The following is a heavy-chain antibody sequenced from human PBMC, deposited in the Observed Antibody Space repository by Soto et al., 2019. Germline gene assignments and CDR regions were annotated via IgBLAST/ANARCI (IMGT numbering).Heavy chain of an antibody. CDR2: IYASGSP. CDR1: GGSISVYY. CDR3: ARGVGSSPPRY. J-gene: IGHJ4*02. D-gene: IGHD1-26*01. V-gene: IGHV4-59*01. Sequence: SGTLSLTCTISGGSISVYYWSWIRQSPGQALEWIGYIYASGSPYYNPSLRSRVLISADTSKNQVSLELTSATAADTAVYFCARGVGSSPPRYWGRGTLVTVSS.